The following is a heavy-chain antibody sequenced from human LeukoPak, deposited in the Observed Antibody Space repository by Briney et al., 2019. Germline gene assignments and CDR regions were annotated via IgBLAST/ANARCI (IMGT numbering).Heavy chain of an antibody. CDR2: IYTSGST. CDR3: ARYVSGWYHY. CDR1: GGSISSGSYY. J-gene: IGHJ4*02. D-gene: IGHD6-19*01. V-gene: IGHV4-61*02. Sequence: PSETLSLTCTVSGGSISSGSYYWSWIRQPAGKGLEWIGRIYTSGSTNYNPSLKSRVTISVDTSKNQFSLKLSSVTAADTAVYYCARYVSGWYHYWGQGTLVTVSS.